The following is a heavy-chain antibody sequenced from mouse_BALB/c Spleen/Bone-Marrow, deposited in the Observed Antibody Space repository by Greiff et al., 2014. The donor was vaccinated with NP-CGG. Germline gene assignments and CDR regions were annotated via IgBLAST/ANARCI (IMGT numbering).Heavy chain of an antibody. V-gene: IGHV1-7*01. Sequence: QVQLKQSGAELAKPGASVKMSCKASGYTFTSYWMHWVKQRPGQGLEWIGYIDPSTGYTEYNQKFKDKATLTADKSSSTAYMQLSSLTSEDSAVYYCARSGGYDGFSYWGQGTTLTVSS. CDR1: GYTFTSYW. CDR2: IDPSTGYT. J-gene: IGHJ2*01. CDR3: ARSGGYDGFSY. D-gene: IGHD2-2*01.